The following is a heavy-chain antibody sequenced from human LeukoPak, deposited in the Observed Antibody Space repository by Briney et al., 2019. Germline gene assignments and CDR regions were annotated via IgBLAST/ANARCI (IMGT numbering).Heavy chain of an antibody. CDR1: GFTFHSHT. D-gene: IGHD3-22*01. V-gene: IGHV3-21*01. CDR2: ISSSSSFT. CDR3: ANLAGDYDNSRYALDY. Sequence: PGGSLRLSCVASGFTFHSHTLNWVRQAPGKGLEWVSSISSSSSFTHYADSVKGRFTISRDNANNSLFLRMNSLRPEDTAVYYCANLAGDYDNSRYALDYWGPGTLVSVSS. J-gene: IGHJ4*02.